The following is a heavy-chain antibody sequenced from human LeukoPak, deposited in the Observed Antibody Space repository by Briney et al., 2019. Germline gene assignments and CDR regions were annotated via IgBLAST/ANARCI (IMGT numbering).Heavy chain of an antibody. J-gene: IGHJ4*02. Sequence: QTGGSLRLSCAASGFTFSSYWMHWVRHAPGKGLVWVSRINGDGSSTTYADSVKGRFTISRDNAKNTLYLQMNSLRAEDTAVYHCARVGVGASFDYWGQGTLVTVSS. CDR2: INGDGSST. CDR1: GFTFSSYW. V-gene: IGHV3-74*01. CDR3: ARVGVGASFDY. D-gene: IGHD1-26*01.